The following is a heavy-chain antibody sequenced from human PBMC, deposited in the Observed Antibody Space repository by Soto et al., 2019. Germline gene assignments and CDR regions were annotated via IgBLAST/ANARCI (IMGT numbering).Heavy chain of an antibody. J-gene: IGHJ4*02. D-gene: IGHD2-2*01. Sequence: VRLVESGGGLVQPGGSLRLSCAASGFIFSDHYIDWVRQAPGKGLEWVGRNRKKANGYTTDYAASVKGRFTISRDDSKSSLYLQMDSLKTEDTAVYYCARSGSSTSCYDYWGQGTLVTVSS. CDR1: GFIFSDHY. CDR3: ARSGSSTSCYDY. V-gene: IGHV3-72*01. CDR2: NRKKANGYTT.